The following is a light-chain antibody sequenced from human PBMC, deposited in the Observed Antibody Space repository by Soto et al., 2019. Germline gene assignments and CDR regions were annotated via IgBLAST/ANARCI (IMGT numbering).Light chain of an antibody. V-gene: IGKV4-1*01. CDR1: QSISPKSNNRTY. J-gene: IGKJ5*01. CDR3: QQYYSTPLT. Sequence: DILMTQSPESLAVSLGERATINCPSSQSISPKSNNRTYLAWYKQKQGQPPKLXSYWASTRESGVPDRFSGSGSGTDFTLTLNSLKAEDVEVYYCQQYYSTPLTFGQGTRLEIK. CDR2: WAS.